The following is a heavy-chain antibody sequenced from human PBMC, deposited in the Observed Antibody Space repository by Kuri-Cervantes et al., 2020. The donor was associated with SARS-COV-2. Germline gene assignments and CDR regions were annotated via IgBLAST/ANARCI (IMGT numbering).Heavy chain of an antibody. CDR3: ARDGGHGGQFDY. Sequence: GESLKISCAASGFTFDDYAIHWVRQAPGKGPEWISYISITSGAIYYADSVKGRFTISRDNAKNSLYLQLNSLRANDTAVYYCARDGGHGGQFDYWGQGTQVTVSS. J-gene: IGHJ4*02. CDR2: ISITSGAI. CDR1: GFTFDDYA. D-gene: IGHD4-23*01. V-gene: IGHV3-48*01.